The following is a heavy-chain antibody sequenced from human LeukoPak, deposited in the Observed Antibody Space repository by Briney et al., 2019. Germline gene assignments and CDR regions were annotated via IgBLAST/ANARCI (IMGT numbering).Heavy chain of an antibody. CDR3: ARRLTQYDCFDP. V-gene: IGHV6-1*01. J-gene: IGHJ5*02. Sequence: SQTLSLTCAISGDSVSINSVAWNWIRQSPSRGLEWLGRTYYRSTWYNDYAVSVRGRITVNPDTSKNQFSLHLNSVTPEDTAVYYCARRLTQYDCFDPWGQGILVTVSS. CDR1: GDSVSINSVA. D-gene: IGHD2-2*01. CDR2: TYYRSTWYN.